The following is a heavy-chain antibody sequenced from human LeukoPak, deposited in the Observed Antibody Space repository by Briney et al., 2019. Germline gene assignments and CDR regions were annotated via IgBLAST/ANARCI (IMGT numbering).Heavy chain of an antibody. J-gene: IGHJ4*02. CDR1: GGSISSGGYS. Sequence: PSETLSLTCAVSGGSISSGGYSWSWVRQAPGKGLEWVSTISTGGGSTYYADSVKDRFTISRDNSENTLYLQMNSLRVEDTAMYYCAKDATVYSSGGGYFDYWGQGALVTVSS. CDR3: AKDATVYSSGGGYFDY. D-gene: IGHD6-19*01. V-gene: IGHV3-23*01. CDR2: ISTGGGST.